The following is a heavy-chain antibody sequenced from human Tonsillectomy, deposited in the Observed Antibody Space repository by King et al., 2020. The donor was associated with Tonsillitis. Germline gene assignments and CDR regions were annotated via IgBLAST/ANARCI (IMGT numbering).Heavy chain of an antibody. J-gene: IGHJ4*02. CDR1: GGSISSYY. V-gene: IGHV4-59*01. CDR2: IYYTGST. CDR3: ARVYYYDSSGYYYWYSFDY. Sequence: VQLQESGPGLVKPSETLSLTCTVSGGSISSYYWSWIRQPPGRGLECIGYIYYTGSTNYNPSLKSRVTISIDTSKNQFSLKLSSVTAADTAVYYCARVYYYDSSGYYYWYSFDYWGLGTLVTVSS. D-gene: IGHD3-22*01.